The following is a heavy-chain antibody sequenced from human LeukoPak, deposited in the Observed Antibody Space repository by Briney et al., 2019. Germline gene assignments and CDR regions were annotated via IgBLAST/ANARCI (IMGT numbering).Heavy chain of an antibody. J-gene: IGHJ4*02. Sequence: PGGSLRLSCTASGSTFSTYWMHWVRQAPGKGLVWVSRINSDGSSTSYADSVKGRFTISRDNAKKSLYLQMNSLRAEDTAVYYCARSPNYQLLSGFDYWGQGTLVTVSS. CDR1: GSTFSTYW. V-gene: IGHV3-74*01. D-gene: IGHD2-2*01. CDR2: INSDGSST. CDR3: ARSPNYQLLSGFDY.